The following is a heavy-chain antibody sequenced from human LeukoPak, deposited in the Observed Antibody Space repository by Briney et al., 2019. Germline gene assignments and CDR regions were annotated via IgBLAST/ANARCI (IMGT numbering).Heavy chain of an antibody. D-gene: IGHD1-26*01. CDR2: IYYSGST. Sequence: PSETLSLTCTVSGGSISSSSYYWGWIRQPPGKGLEWIGSIYYSGSTYYNPSLKSRVTISVDTSKNQFSLKLSSVTAADTAVYHCARSNSATYEAWFDPWGQGTLVTVSS. CDR1: GGSISSSSYY. J-gene: IGHJ5*02. CDR3: ARSNSATYEAWFDP. V-gene: IGHV4-39*07.